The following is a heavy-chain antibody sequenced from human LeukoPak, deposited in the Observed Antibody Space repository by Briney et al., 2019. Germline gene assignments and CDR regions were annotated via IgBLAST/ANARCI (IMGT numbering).Heavy chain of an antibody. V-gene: IGHV4-39*01. CDR1: GGSMKSDRYY. J-gene: IGHJ3*02. CDR3: ARGKSTGAGAFDI. Sequence: SGTLSLTCTVSGGSMKSDRYYWGWIRQPPGMGLEWIASMSYDGNTYYSPSLKSRVTMSVDTSRNQFSLRLNSVTAADTAVYYCARGKSTGAGAFDIWGHGTMVTVSS. D-gene: IGHD1-1*01. CDR2: MSYDGNT.